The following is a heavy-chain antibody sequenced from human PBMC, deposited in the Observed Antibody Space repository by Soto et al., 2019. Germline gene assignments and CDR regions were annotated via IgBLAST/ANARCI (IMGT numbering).Heavy chain of an antibody. V-gene: IGHV1-69*01. D-gene: IGHD1-26*01. J-gene: IGHJ5*02. CDR1: GGTFSSYA. CDR2: IIPIFGTT. CDR3: AWQWELSPLYWFDP. Sequence: QVQLVQSGAEVKKPGSSVKVSCKASGGTFSSYAISWVRQAPGQGLEWMGGIIPIFGTTNYAQKFQGRVTITADESTSTAYMELSSLRSDDTAVYYCAWQWELSPLYWFDPWGQGTLVTVSS.